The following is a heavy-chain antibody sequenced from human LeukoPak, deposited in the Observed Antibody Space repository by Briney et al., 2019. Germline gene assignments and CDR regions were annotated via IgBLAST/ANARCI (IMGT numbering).Heavy chain of an antibody. CDR1: GFTFDDYP. CDR3: ARGARTSINPLFAY. Sequence: GGSLSLSCAVSGFTFDDYPMHWVRETPDKGRKWVAVISWDNGRILYVDSVQGRFTISRENSKNSICLQMNSLEPDDTGSHYFARGARTSINPLFAYWGHRGLVTASS. J-gene: IGHJ4*01. V-gene: IGHV3-43*01. CDR2: ISWDNGRI. D-gene: IGHD2-21*02.